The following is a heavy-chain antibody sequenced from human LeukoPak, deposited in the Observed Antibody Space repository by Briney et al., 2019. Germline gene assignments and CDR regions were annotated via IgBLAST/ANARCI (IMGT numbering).Heavy chain of an antibody. CDR3: ARVEEQWLVPDY. J-gene: IGHJ4*02. CDR1: GGSISSGDYY. Sequence: SETLSLTCTVSGGSISSGDYYWSWIRQPPGKGLEWIGYIYYSGSTYYNPSLKSRVTIPVDTSKNQFSLKLGSVTAADTAVYYCARVEEQWLVPDYWGQGTLVTVSS. V-gene: IGHV4-30-4*01. CDR2: IYYSGST. D-gene: IGHD6-19*01.